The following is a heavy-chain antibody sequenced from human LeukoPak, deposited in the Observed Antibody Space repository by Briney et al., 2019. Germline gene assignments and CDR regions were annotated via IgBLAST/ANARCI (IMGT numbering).Heavy chain of an antibody. CDR1: GGTFSSYA. D-gene: IGHD6-19*01. Sequence: GASVKVSCKASGGTFSSYAISWVRQALGQGLEWMGGIIPIFGTANYAQKFQGRVTITADESTSTAYMELSSLRSEDTAVYYCATGPGIAVLTFDYWGQGTLVTVSS. J-gene: IGHJ4*02. CDR3: ATGPGIAVLTFDY. CDR2: IIPIFGTA. V-gene: IGHV1-69*01.